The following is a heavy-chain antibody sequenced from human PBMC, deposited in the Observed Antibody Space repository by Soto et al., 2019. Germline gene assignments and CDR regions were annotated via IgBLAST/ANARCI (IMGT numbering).Heavy chain of an antibody. CDR1: GYSFTSYW. J-gene: IGHJ6*02. Sequence: PGESLKISCRGSGYSFTSYWISWVRQMPGKGLEWMGRFDPSDSEANYSPSFQGHVTFSGDKSISTAYLQWSSLEASDTAVYYCARYGAGGHPGYYSYGLEVWGQGTTVTVSS. V-gene: IGHV5-10-1*01. CDR2: FDPSDSEA. D-gene: IGHD2-15*01. CDR3: ARYGAGGHPGYYSYGLEV.